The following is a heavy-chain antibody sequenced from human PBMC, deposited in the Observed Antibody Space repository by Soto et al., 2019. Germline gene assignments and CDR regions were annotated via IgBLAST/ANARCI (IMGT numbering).Heavy chain of an antibody. CDR2: INAGNGNT. Sequence: QVQLVQSGAEVKKPGASVKVSCKASGYTFTSYAMHWVRQAPGQRLEWMGWINAGNGNTKYSQKFQGRVTITRDTSASTAYMELSILRSEDTAVYYCARDMGFGLSDYWGQGTLVTVSS. J-gene: IGHJ4*02. V-gene: IGHV1-3*01. CDR3: ARDMGFGLSDY. D-gene: IGHD3-10*01. CDR1: GYTFTSYA.